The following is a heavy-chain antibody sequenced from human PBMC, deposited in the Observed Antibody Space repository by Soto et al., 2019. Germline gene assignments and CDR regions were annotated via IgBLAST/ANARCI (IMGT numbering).Heavy chain of an antibody. D-gene: IGHD3-22*01. V-gene: IGHV3-30-3*01. Sequence: GGSLRLSCAASGFTFSSYAMHWVRQAPGKGLEWVAVISYDGSNKYYADSVKGRFTISRDNSKNTLYLHMNSLRAEDTAVYYCARDHLSFYDSSGYYYTNFDYWGQGTLVTVSS. CDR1: GFTFSSYA. CDR2: ISYDGSNK. J-gene: IGHJ4*02. CDR3: ARDHLSFYDSSGYYYTNFDY.